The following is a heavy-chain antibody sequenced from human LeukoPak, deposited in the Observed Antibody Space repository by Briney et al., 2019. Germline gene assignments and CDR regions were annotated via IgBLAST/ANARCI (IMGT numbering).Heavy chain of an antibody. CDR1: GFTVSTYW. J-gene: IGHJ4*02. CDR3: ARGKELLRWPKSVDY. CDR2: IKNDGSQK. Sequence: GGSLRLSCVASGFTVSTYWMSWVRQAPGKGLEWVANIKNDGSQKYYVDSVKGRFTISRDNAKNSLYLQLNSLRAEDTAVYYCARGKELLRWPKSVDYWGQGTLVTVSS. V-gene: IGHV3-7*05. D-gene: IGHD4-23*01.